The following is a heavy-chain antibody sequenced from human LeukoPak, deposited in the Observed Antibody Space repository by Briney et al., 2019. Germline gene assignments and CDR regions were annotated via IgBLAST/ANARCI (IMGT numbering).Heavy chain of an antibody. V-gene: IGHV1-69*13. Sequence: SVKVSCKASGYTFTSYGISWVRQAPGQGLEWMGGIIPIFGTANYAQKFQGRVTITADESTSTAYMELSSLRSEDTAVYYCARSSVVVPAAMIGAWGQGTLVTVSS. CDR1: GYTFTSYG. CDR3: ARSSVVVPAAMIGA. CDR2: IIPIFGTA. D-gene: IGHD2-2*01. J-gene: IGHJ5*02.